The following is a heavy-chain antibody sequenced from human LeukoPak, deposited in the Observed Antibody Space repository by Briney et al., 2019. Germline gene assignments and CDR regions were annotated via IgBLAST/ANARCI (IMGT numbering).Heavy chain of an antibody. J-gene: IGHJ5*02. D-gene: IGHD3-3*01. CDR2: IYTSGST. V-gene: IGHV4-4*07. Sequence: PSETLSLTCTVSGGSISSYYWSWIRQPAGKGLEWIGRIYTSGSTNYNPSLKSRVTMSVDTSKNQFSLKLSSVTAADTAVYYCAREGQISRFFPNWFDPWGQGTLVTVSS. CDR3: AREGQISRFFPNWFDP. CDR1: GGSISSYY.